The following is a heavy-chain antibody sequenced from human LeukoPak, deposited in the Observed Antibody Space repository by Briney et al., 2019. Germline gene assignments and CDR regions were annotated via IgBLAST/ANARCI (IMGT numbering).Heavy chain of an antibody. V-gene: IGHV3-21*01. CDR3: ARDSSHSSANTNDY. Sequence: PGGSLRLSCAASGFTFSTCAMSWVRQAPGKGLEWVSSISSSSSYIYYADSVKGRFTISRDDAKNSLYLQMNSLRAEDTAVYYCARDSSHSSANTNDYWGQGTLVTVSS. D-gene: IGHD6-25*01. CDR2: ISSSSSYI. CDR1: GFTFSTCA. J-gene: IGHJ4*02.